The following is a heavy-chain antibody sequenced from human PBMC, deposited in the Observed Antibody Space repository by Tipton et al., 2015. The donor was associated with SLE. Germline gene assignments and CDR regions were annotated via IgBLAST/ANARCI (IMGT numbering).Heavy chain of an antibody. CDR2: INHSGST. D-gene: IGHD3-22*01. J-gene: IGHJ4*02. CDR1: GGSFSGYY. CDR3: ARGLIYYDSSGQGYYFDY. V-gene: IGHV4-34*01. Sequence: TLSLTCAVYGGSFSGYYWSWIRQPPGKGLEWIGEINHSGSTNYNPSLKSRVTISVDTSKNQFSLKLSSVTAADTAVYCCARGLIYYDSSGQGYYFDYWGQGTLVTVSS.